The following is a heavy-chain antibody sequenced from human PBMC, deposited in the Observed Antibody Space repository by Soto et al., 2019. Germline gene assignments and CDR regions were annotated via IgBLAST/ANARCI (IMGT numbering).Heavy chain of an antibody. Sequence: GGSLRLSCSASGFTFSSNAMHWVRQAPGKGLEYVSAISGYGDTTYYADSVKGRFTISRDNSKKTLYLQMNSLRPEDTAVYYCAREETAWPLAYGLDVWGQGTTVTVSS. J-gene: IGHJ6*02. CDR1: GFTFSSNA. CDR2: ISGYGDTT. V-gene: IGHV3-64*04. D-gene: IGHD2-21*02. CDR3: AREETAWPLAYGLDV.